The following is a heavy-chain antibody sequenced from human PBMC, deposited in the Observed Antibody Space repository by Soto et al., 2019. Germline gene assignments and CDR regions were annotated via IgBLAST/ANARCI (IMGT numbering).Heavy chain of an antibody. V-gene: IGHV6-1*01. CDR2: TYYRSKWYN. D-gene: IGHD6-13*01. Sequence: SQTLSLTCAISGDSVSSNSAAWNWIRQSPSRGLEWLGRTYYRSKWYNDYAVSVKSRITINPDTSKNQFSLQLNSVTPEDTAVYYCARVGVAAAGTAYYHYGMDVWGQGTTVPVSS. CDR3: ARVGVAAAGTAYYHYGMDV. J-gene: IGHJ6*02. CDR1: GDSVSSNSAA.